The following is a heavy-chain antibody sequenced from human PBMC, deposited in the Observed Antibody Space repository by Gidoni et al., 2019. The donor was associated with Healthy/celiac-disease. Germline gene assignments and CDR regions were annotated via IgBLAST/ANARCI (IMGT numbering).Heavy chain of an antibody. Sequence: QVQLVESGGGVVQPGRSLRLSCAASGFTFSSYGMHWVRQAPGKGLVWVAVIWYDGSNKYYADSVKGRFTISRDNSKNTLYLQMNSLRAEDTAVYYCARDKVSSSTLFDYWGQGTLVTVSS. D-gene: IGHD1-20*01. CDR2: IWYDGSNK. V-gene: IGHV3-33*01. J-gene: IGHJ4*02. CDR3: ARDKVSSSTLFDY. CDR1: GFTFSSYG.